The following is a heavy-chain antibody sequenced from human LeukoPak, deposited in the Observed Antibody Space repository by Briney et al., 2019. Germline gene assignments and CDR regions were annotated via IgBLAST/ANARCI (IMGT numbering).Heavy chain of an antibody. CDR3: AIDREYYYDTSGLANDALDI. D-gene: IGHD3-22*01. CDR1: GFTFSSYA. CDR2: ISYDGTKK. V-gene: IGHV3-30*01. J-gene: IGHJ3*02. Sequence: GGSLRLSCAASGFTFSSYAMHWVRQAPGKGLEWVAVISYDGTKKYYADSVKGRFTISRDNSKNTLSLQMNTLRVEDTAVYYYAIDREYYYDTSGLANDALDIWGQGTGVTVSS.